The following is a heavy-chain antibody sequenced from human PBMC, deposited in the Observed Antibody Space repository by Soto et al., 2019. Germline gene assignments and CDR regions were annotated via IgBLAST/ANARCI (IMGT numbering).Heavy chain of an antibody. V-gene: IGHV4-39*01. CDR1: GGSISSSSYY. Sequence: QLQLQESGPGLVKPSETLSLTCTVSGGSISSSSYYWGWIRQPPGKGLEWIGSIYYSGSTYYNPSLKSRVTISVETSKNQFSLKLSSVPAADTAVYYCARQDIVLMVYANDYWGQGTLVTVSS. J-gene: IGHJ4*02. CDR2: IYYSGST. CDR3: ARQDIVLMVYANDY. D-gene: IGHD2-8*01.